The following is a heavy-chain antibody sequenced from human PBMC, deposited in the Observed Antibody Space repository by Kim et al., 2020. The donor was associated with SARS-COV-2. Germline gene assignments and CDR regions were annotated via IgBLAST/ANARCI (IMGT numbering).Heavy chain of an antibody. V-gene: IGHV7-4-1*02. CDR3: ASGISMVQGGEFDY. CDR2: INTKTGIP. Sequence: ASVKVSCKAAGYTFTNYAMNWVRQAPGQGLEWMGWINTKTGIPTYAQGFTGRFVFSLDTSVSTAYLQISSLKAEDTAVYYCASGISMVQGGEFDYWGQGTLVTVSS. J-gene: IGHJ4*02. CDR1: GYTFTNYA. D-gene: IGHD3-10*01.